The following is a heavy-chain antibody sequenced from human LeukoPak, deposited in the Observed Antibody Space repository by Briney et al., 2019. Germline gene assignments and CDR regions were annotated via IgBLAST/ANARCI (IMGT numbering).Heavy chain of an antibody. CDR2: IKYDGSDN. J-gene: IGHJ4*02. CDR1: GFTSTSYS. CDR3: TIDEGASVATYPFDF. V-gene: IGHV3-7*01. Sequence: GGSLRLSCAASGFTSTSYSMNWVRQAPGKGLEWLAHIKYDGSDNYYVDSVKGRFTISRDNAKNSLYLQMTSLRAEDTAVYYCTIDEGASVATYPFDFWGQGTLVTVSS. D-gene: IGHD5-12*01.